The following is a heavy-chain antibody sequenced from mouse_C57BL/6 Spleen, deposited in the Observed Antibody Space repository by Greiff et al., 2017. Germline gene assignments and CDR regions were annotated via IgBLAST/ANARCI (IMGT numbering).Heavy chain of an antibody. CDR2: ISSGGSYT. CDR3: ARHIYYYGSSPGAMDY. Sequence: EVMLVESGGDLVKPGGSLKLSCAASGFTFSSYGMSWVRQTPDKRLEWVATISSGGSYTYYPDSVKGRFTISRDNAKNTLYLQMSSLKSEDTAMYYCARHIYYYGSSPGAMDYWGQGTSVTVSS. J-gene: IGHJ4*01. V-gene: IGHV5-6*01. D-gene: IGHD1-1*01. CDR1: GFTFSSYG.